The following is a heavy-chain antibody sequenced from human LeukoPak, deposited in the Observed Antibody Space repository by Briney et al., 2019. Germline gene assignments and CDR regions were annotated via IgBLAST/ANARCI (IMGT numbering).Heavy chain of an antibody. CDR3: VREGLNCSSTSCYTGREALDY. D-gene: IGHD2-2*02. Sequence: GGSLRLSCAASGFTFSSYAMHWVRQAPGKGLEWVAVISYDGSNKYYADSVKGRFTISRDNSKNTLYLQMNSLRAEDTAVYYCVREGLNCSSTSCYTGREALDYWGQGTLVTVSS. CDR1: GFTFSSYA. V-gene: IGHV3-30-3*01. J-gene: IGHJ4*02. CDR2: ISYDGSNK.